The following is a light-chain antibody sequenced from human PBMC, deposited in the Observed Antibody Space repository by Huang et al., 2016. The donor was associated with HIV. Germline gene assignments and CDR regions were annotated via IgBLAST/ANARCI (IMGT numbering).Light chain of an antibody. V-gene: IGKV1-39*01. CDR1: QTIRTF. Sequence: DIQMTQSPSFLSASVGDRVTITCRSNQTIRTFLHWYRQNQGTGPTTLIYAASTLQTGVSTRCSGGGSGTDFTLTITNLQYDDFATYYCQQSYAIPYTVGPGTKLEIK. CDR3: QQSYAIPYT. J-gene: IGKJ2*01. CDR2: AAS.